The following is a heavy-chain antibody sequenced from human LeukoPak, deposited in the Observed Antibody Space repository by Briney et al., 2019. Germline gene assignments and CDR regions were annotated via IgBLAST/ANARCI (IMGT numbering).Heavy chain of an antibody. CDR1: GGTFSSYA. J-gene: IGHJ4*02. V-gene: IGHV1-69*06. CDR2: IIPIFGTA. Sequence: ASVKVSCKASGGTFSSYAISWVRQAPGQGLEWMGGIIPIFGTANYAQKLQGRVTITADKSTSTAYMELSRLRSEDTAVYYCAREDYGDRQNDYWGQGTLVTVSS. D-gene: IGHD4-17*01. CDR3: AREDYGDRQNDY.